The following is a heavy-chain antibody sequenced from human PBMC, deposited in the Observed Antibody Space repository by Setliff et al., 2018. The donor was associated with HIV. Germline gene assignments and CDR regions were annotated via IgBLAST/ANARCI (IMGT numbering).Heavy chain of an antibody. CDR1: GGTLSSYT. V-gene: IGHV1-69*10. CDR3: AREIPDYYDILTGYNIPNAFDI. Sequence: GASVKVSCKASGGTLSSYTINWVRQAPGQGLEWMGGILPMLNIANFTQKFQGRVTITADKSTDTAYMELSSLRYEDTAVYYCAREIPDYYDILTGYNIPNAFDIWGQGTMVTVSS. J-gene: IGHJ3*02. CDR2: ILPMLNIA. D-gene: IGHD3-9*01.